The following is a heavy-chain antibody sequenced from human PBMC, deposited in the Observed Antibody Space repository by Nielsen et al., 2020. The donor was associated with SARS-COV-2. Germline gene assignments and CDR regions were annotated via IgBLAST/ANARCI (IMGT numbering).Heavy chain of an antibody. CDR2: INAGNGNT. J-gene: IGHJ4*02. V-gene: IGHV1-3*01. Sequence: ASVQVSCKASRYSFASYSMHWVRQAPRQRLEWMGWINAGNGNTRYSQKFQGRVTITRDTSASTAYMELSSLRSEDTAVYYCARHLRGYIDYWGQGTLVTVSS. CDR1: RYSFASYS. CDR3: ARHLRGYIDY.